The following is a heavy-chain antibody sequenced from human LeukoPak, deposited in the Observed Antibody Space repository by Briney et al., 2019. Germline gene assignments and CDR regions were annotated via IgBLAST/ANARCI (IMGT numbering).Heavy chain of an antibody. CDR3: ARDHYYVPDY. CDR1: GFIFSSYS. V-gene: IGHV3-74*03. J-gene: IGHJ4*02. Sequence: GGSLRLSCAVSGFIFSSYSMNWVRQAPGKGLVWVSRIHSDGIGTTYADSVKGRFTISRDNSKNTLDLQMNNLRAEDTAVYYCARDHYYVPDYWGQGTLVTVSS. CDR2: IHSDGIGT. D-gene: IGHD3-10*02.